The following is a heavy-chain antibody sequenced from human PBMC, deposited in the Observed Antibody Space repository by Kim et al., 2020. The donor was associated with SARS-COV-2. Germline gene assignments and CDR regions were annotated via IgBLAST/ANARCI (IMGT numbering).Heavy chain of an antibody. CDR3: ARVQSSGDFNYYYYYMDV. J-gene: IGHJ6*03. Sequence: GGSLRLSCAASGFTFSSYEMNWVRQAPGKGLEWVSYISSSGSTIYYADSVKGRFTISRDNAKNSLYLQMNSLRAEDTAVYYCARVQSSGDFNYYYYYMDVWGKGTTVTVSS. CDR1: GFTFSSYE. CDR2: ISSSGSTI. D-gene: IGHD4-17*01. V-gene: IGHV3-48*03.